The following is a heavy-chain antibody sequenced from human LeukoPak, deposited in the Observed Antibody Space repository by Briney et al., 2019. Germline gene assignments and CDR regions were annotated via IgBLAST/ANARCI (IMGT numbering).Heavy chain of an antibody. Sequence: SETLSLTCAVYGDSFSGYYWGWIRQPPGKGLEWIGEINHSGSTNYNPSLKSRVTISVDTSKNQFSLKLSSVTAADTAVYYCARLGNYCSGGRCYSSDYWGQGTLVTVSS. CDR2: INHSGST. J-gene: IGHJ4*02. CDR1: GDSFSGYY. CDR3: ARLGNYCSGGRCYSSDY. V-gene: IGHV4-34*01. D-gene: IGHD2-15*01.